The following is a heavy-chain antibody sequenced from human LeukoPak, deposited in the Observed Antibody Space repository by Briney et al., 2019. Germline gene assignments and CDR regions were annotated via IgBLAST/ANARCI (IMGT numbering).Heavy chain of an antibody. J-gene: IGHJ6*02. CDR3: ARDRAWGPDVRGAVDYYYYGMDV. V-gene: IGHV3-30-3*01. CDR1: GFTFSIYA. CDR2: ISYDGSNK. Sequence: GGSLRLSCAASGFTFSIYAMHWVRQALGKGLEWVAVISYDGSNKYYADSVKGRFTISRDNAKNSLYLQMNSLRAEDTAVYYCARDRAWGPDVRGAVDYYYYGMDVWGQGTTVTVSS. D-gene: IGHD4-23*01.